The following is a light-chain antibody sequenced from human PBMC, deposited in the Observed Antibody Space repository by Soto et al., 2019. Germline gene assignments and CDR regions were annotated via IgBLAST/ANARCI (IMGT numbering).Light chain of an antibody. Sequence: DIQMTQSPASLSASVGERVTITCRASQTISSYLNWYQQKPGAAPKLLIYSASTVQTGVPSRFSGSGFGTDYTLTISSLQPADFAIYYCQQTFRTPHTFGQGTKVDI. V-gene: IGKV1-39*01. CDR3: QQTFRTPHT. CDR2: SAS. J-gene: IGKJ2*01. CDR1: QTISSY.